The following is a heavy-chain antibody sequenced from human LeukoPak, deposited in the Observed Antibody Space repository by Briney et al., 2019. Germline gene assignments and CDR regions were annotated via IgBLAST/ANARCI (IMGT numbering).Heavy chain of an antibody. Sequence: GGSLRLSCAASGFTFSSYTMNWVRQAPGKGLEWVSSISSSTSYIYYADSVNGRFTISRDNAKNSLYLQMNSLRAEDTAVYYCARAAGSGSYRYWGQGTLVTVSS. CDR1: GFTFSSYT. CDR3: ARAAGSGSYRY. J-gene: IGHJ4*02. V-gene: IGHV3-21*01. CDR2: ISSSTSYI. D-gene: IGHD3-10*01.